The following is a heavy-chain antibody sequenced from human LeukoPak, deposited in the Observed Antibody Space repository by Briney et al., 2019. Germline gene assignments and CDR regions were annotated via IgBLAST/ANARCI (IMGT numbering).Heavy chain of an antibody. V-gene: IGHV3-48*03. CDR2: ISASGRTD. D-gene: IGHD2-2*01. CDR3: ARVQRKYQLPRLNDYDYMDV. CDR1: QFIFTNYD. J-gene: IGHJ6*03. Sequence: PGGSLRLSCVASQFIFTNYDMNWVRQAPGKGLEWVAHISASGRTDYYADAVKGRFTISRDNVNNSLVLQMNSLRAEDTAVYYCARVQRKYQLPRLNDYDYMDVWGKGTTVTISS.